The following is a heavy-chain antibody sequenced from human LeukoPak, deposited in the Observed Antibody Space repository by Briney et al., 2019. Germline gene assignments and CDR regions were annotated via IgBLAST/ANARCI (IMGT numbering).Heavy chain of an antibody. CDR1: GYIFTSYG. D-gene: IGHD3-10*01. CDR3: ARSEITMVRGVIITSYFDY. Sequence: ASVRVSCKASGYIFTSYGISWVRQAPGQGLEWMGWISAYNGNTNYAQKLQGRVTMTTDTSTSTAYMELRSLRSDDTAVYYCARSEITMVRGVIITSYFDYWGQGTLVTVSS. J-gene: IGHJ4*02. V-gene: IGHV1-18*04. CDR2: ISAYNGNT.